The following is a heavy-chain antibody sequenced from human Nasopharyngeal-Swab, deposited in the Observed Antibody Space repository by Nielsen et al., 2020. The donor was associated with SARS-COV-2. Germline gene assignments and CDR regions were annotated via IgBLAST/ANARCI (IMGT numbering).Heavy chain of an antibody. CDR3: ARDQVRDKTNDY. Sequence: ASVKVSCKASGYTFTSYGISWVRQAPGQGLEWMGWISAYNGNTNYAQKLQGRVTMTTDASTSTAYMELRSLRSDDTAVYYCARDQVRDKTNDYWGQGTLVTVSS. D-gene: IGHD3-10*01. CDR1: GYTFTSYG. J-gene: IGHJ4*02. CDR2: ISAYNGNT. V-gene: IGHV1-18*01.